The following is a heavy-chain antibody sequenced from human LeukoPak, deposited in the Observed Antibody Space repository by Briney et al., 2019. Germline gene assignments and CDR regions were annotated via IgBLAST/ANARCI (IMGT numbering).Heavy chain of an antibody. Sequence: SVKLSCKASGGTFSSYAISWVRQATGQGLEWMGRIISNFGTANYAQKFQGRVTITADESTSTAYMELRSLRSEDTAVYYCARARSSSWYYYFDYWGQGTLVTVSS. CDR1: GGTFSSYA. V-gene: IGHV1-69*15. D-gene: IGHD6-13*01. CDR3: ARARSSSWYYYFDY. CDR2: IISNFGTA. J-gene: IGHJ4*02.